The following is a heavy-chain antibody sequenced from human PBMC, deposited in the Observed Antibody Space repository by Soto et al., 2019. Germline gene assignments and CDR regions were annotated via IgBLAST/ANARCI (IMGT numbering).Heavy chain of an antibody. D-gene: IGHD2-2*01. Sequence: EVQLVESGGGLVQPGGSLKLSCAASGFTFSGSAMHWVRQASGKGLEWVGRIRSKANSYATAYAASVKGRSTISRDDSKNTAYLQMNSLKTEDTAVYYCTRSPRSTNYYYYYGMDVWGQGTTVTVSS. J-gene: IGHJ6*02. V-gene: IGHV3-73*02. CDR1: GFTFSGSA. CDR3: TRSPRSTNYYYYYGMDV. CDR2: IRSKANSYAT.